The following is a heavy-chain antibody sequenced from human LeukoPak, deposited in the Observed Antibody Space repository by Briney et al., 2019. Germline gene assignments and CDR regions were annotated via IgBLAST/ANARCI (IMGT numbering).Heavy chain of an antibody. D-gene: IGHD3-10*01. J-gene: IGHJ4*02. CDR3: ARDRYFGSGRHNYFDF. Sequence: GGSLRLSCAASGFTFSRYTIHWVRQAPGKGLEWVAVISYDGNNKDYADSVKGRFTTSRDNSKNTLYLQMNSLRDEDTAVYYCARDRYFGSGRHNYFDFWGQGTLVTV. CDR1: GFTFSRYT. CDR2: ISYDGNNK. V-gene: IGHV3-30-3*01.